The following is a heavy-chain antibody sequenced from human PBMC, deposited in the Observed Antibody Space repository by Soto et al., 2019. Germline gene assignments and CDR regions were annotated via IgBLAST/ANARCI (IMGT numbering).Heavy chain of an antibody. CDR1: GGSISSGGYT. CDR3: ARGDSGGFFGD. Sequence: QLQLQESGSGLVKPSQTLSLTCGVSGGSISSGGYTWSWIRQSPGEGLEWIGYIYQSGTTYYNPPLKSRATISVDRSKNQFSLKLTSVTAADTAVYYCARGDSGGFFGDWGQGTLVTVSS. V-gene: IGHV4-30-2*06. J-gene: IGHJ4*02. CDR2: IYQSGTT. D-gene: IGHD1-26*01.